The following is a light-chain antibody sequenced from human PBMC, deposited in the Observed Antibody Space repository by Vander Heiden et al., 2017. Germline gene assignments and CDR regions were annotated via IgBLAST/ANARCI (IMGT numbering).Light chain of an antibody. CDR3: QSYDRSLSLVV. J-gene: IGLJ2*01. CDR1: SSNIGAGYN. V-gene: IGLV1-40*01. CDR2: SNN. Sequence: QSVLTPPPSVSEAPGQRVTISCTGSSSNIGAGYNVQWYQQLPGTAPKLLIYSNNNRPSGVPDRFSGSKSGASAYLAITGVQTEDEADYYCQSYDRSLSLVVFGGGTRLTVL.